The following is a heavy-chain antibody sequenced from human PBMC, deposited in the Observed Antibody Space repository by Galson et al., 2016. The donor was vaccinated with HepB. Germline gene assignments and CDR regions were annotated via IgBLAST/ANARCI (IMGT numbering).Heavy chain of an antibody. J-gene: IGHJ4*02. CDR3: ASPQLGYRYGEGFDY. CDR2: ISSSGSYT. Sequence: SLRLSCAASGFTFSDYYMSWIRQAPGKGLEWVSYISSSGSYTNYADSVKGRFTMPRDNAKNSLYLQMNSLRAEDTAVYYCASPQLGYRYGEGFDYWGQGTLVTVSS. V-gene: IGHV3-11*06. CDR1: GFTFSDYY. D-gene: IGHD5-18*01.